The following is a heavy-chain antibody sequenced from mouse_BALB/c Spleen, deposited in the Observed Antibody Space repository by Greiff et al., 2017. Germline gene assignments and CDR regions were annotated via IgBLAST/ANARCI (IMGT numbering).Heavy chain of an antibody. V-gene: IGHV3-2*02. J-gene: IGHJ3*01. Sequence: EVKLLESGPGLVKPSQSLSLTCTVTGYSITSDYAWNWIRQFPGNKLEWMGYISYSGSTSYNPSLKSRISITRDTSKNQFFLQLNSVTTEDTATYYCARRDYYGSSPWFAYWGQGTLVTVSA. CDR2: ISYSGST. CDR3: ARRDYYGSSPWFAY. D-gene: IGHD1-1*01. CDR1: GYSITSDYA.